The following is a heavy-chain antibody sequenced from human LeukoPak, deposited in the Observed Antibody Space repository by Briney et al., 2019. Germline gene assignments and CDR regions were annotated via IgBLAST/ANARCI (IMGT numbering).Heavy chain of an antibody. CDR2: ITCDATST. D-gene: IGHD1-26*01. CDR1: ASTVSSSW. V-gene: IGHV3-74*01. Sequence: GPSLTPSWAPAASTVSSSWTQSVRQHPGDGRGWVLRITCDATSTSYAASVKCRFPTSRPNTKAPLYLQMDSLRAEDTAMYYCARGTGSYYSLGYWGQGTLVTVSS. CDR3: ARGTGSYYSLGY. J-gene: IGHJ4*02.